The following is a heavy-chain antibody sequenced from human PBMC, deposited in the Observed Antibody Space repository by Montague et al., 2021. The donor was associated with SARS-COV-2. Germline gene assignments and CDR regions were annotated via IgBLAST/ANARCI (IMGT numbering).Heavy chain of an antibody. D-gene: IGHD5-24*01. J-gene: IGHJ3*02. CDR1: GDCINNYY. CDR3: ARLSGYNPFDAFDI. V-gene: IGHV4-59*01. CDR2: TFYSGST. Sequence: SETLSLTCTVSGDCINNYYWSWIRQPPGKGLEWIGNTFYSGSTMYNPSLKSRVTILVDTSKNQFSLNLSSVTAADPAVYFCARLSGYNPFDAFDIWGPGQWSPSL.